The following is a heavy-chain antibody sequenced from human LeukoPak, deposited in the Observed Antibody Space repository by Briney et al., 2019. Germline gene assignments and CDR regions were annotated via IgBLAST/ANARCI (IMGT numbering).Heavy chain of an antibody. Sequence: SETLSLTCAVYGGSFSGYYWSWIRQPPGKGLEWIGEINHSGSTNYNPSLKSRVTISVDTSKNQFSLKLSSVTAADTAVYYCAREPAYYDFWSGYYQPPYYFDYWGQGTLVTVSS. CDR1: GGSFSGYY. CDR2: INHSGST. V-gene: IGHV4-34*01. CDR3: AREPAYYDFWSGYYQPPYYFDY. D-gene: IGHD3-3*01. J-gene: IGHJ4*02.